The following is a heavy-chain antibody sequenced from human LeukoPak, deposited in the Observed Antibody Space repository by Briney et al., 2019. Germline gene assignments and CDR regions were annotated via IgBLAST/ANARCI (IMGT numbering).Heavy chain of an antibody. V-gene: IGHV3-15*01. CDR2: VKSRSDGGAT. CDR3: STSNYFYDSNGWF. D-gene: IGHD3-22*01. Sequence: PGGSLRLSCAASGFTFSSYWMSWVRQAPGKGLEWVGRVKSRSDGGATEYGAPVEDRFTISRDDSKNMLYLQMNSLQTEDTAVYYCSTSNYFYDSNGWFWGQGTLVIVSS. J-gene: IGHJ4*02. CDR1: GFTFSSYW.